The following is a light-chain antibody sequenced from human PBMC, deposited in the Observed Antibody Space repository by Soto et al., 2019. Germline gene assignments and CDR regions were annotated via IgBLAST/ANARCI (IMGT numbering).Light chain of an antibody. CDR3: QQYNSFSGYT. CDR2: KAS. Sequence: DIQMTQSPSTLSASVGDRVTITCRASQSISSWLAWYQQKPGKAPKVLIYKASSLETGVPSRFSGSGSVTEFTLSITSLQPDDFATYYCQQYNSFSGYTFGQGTKLEIK. V-gene: IGKV1-5*03. J-gene: IGKJ2*01. CDR1: QSISSW.